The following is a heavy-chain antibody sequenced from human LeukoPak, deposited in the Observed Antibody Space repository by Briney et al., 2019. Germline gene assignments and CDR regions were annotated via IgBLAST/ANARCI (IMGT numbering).Heavy chain of an antibody. CDR3: ARGATYAYYQDY. D-gene: IGHD1-26*01. Sequence: GGSLRLSCADSGFTFSSHWMHWVRQAPGKGLVWVSRIKYDASSTSYADSVKGRFTISRDNAKNTLYLQMNSLRAEDRAVYYCARGATYAYYQDYWGQGTLVTVSS. CDR2: IKYDASST. CDR1: GFTFSSHW. V-gene: IGHV3-74*01. J-gene: IGHJ4*02.